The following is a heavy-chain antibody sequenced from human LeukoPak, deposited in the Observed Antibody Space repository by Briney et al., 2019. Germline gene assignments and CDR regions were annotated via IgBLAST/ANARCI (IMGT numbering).Heavy chain of an antibody. D-gene: IGHD1-1*01. CDR2: ISSNGGST. J-gene: IGHJ6*03. V-gene: IGHV3-64*01. CDR1: GFTFSSYA. Sequence: GRSLRLSCAASGFTFSSYAMHWVRQAPGKGLEYVSAISSNGGSTYYANSVKGRFTISRDNSKNTLYLQMGSLRAEDMAVYYCAVGTVPYYYYMDVWGKGTTVTVSS. CDR3: AVGTVPYYYYMDV.